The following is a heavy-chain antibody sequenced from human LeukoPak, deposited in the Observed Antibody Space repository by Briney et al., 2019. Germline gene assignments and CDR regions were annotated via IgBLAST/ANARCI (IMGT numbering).Heavy chain of an antibody. CDR2: MNPNSGNT. CDR3: ARGRQIWFGELPRLVGLASDYYYYMDV. D-gene: IGHD3-10*01. J-gene: IGHJ6*03. CDR1: GYTFTSYD. V-gene: IGHV1-8*02. Sequence: ASVKLSCKASGYTFTSYDINWVRQATGQRPQWMGWMNPNSGNTGYAQKFQGRVTMTRNTSISTAYMELSSLRSEDAAVYYCARGRQIWFGELPRLVGLASDYYYYMDVWGKGTTVTISS.